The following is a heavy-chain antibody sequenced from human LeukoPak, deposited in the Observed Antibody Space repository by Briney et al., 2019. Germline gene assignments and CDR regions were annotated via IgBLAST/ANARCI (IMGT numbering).Heavy chain of an antibody. J-gene: IGHJ4*02. Sequence: SETLSLTCTVSGGAISSYYWSWIRQPPGKGLEWIGYIYYSGSTNYNPSLKSRVTISVDTSKNQFSLKLSSVTAADTAVYYCARVGTYGSGSYLSWLDYWGQGTLVTVSS. D-gene: IGHD3-10*01. CDR1: GGAISSYY. V-gene: IGHV4-59*01. CDR3: ARVGTYGSGSYLSWLDY. CDR2: IYYSGST.